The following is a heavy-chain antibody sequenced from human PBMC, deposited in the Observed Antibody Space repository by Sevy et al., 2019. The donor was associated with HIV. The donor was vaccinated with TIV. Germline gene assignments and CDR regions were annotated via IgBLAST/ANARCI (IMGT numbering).Heavy chain of an antibody. Sequence: GGSLRLSCAASGFTFSKYWMGWVRQAPGKGLEWVVNIKQDAGQKNYVDSVKGRFTISRDNAQNSLYLQMNSLRAEDTAVYFCARDDGNYYFHYWGQGTLVTVSS. D-gene: IGHD1-7*01. CDR2: IKQDAGQK. J-gene: IGHJ4*02. CDR1: GFTFSKYW. CDR3: ARDDGNYYFHY. V-gene: IGHV3-7*01.